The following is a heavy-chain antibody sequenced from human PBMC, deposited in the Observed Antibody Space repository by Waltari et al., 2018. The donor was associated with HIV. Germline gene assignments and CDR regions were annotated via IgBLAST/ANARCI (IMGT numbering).Heavy chain of an antibody. CDR2: IYYRGTT. Sequence: QLQLQESGPGLVKPSETLSLTCTVSGGSISSSSYYWGWIRQPPGKGLEWIGSIYYRGTTYSNPSLKSRVTISVDTSKNQFSLKLSSVTAADTAVYYCARHEDPYCSSTSCYALHNWFDPWGQGTLVTVSS. J-gene: IGHJ5*02. D-gene: IGHD2-2*01. CDR1: GGSISSSSYY. V-gene: IGHV4-39*01. CDR3: ARHEDPYCSSTSCYALHNWFDP.